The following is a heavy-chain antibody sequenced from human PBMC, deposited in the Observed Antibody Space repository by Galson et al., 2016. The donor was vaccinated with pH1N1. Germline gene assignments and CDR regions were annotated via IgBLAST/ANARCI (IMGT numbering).Heavy chain of an antibody. CDR3: ARIGYGDCGHYMDV. J-gene: IGHJ6*03. V-gene: IGHV2-70*11. D-gene: IGHD4-17*01. CDR2: IDWDDDK. CDR1: GFTLRTSGMC. Sequence: PALVKPPQTLTLTCTFSGFTLRTSGMCVSWIRQPPGKALEWLARIDWDDDKYYSTSLKTRLTISKDTSKNQVVLTMTNMDPVDTATYYCARIGYGDCGHYMDVWGKGTTVTVSS.